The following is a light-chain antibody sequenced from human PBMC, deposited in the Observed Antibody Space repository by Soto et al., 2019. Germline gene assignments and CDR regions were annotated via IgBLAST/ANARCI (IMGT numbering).Light chain of an antibody. V-gene: IGLV4-69*01. CDR3: QTWDTGIVV. CDR2: LNSDGSH. Sequence: QPVLTQSPSASASLGASVKLTCTLSSGHNNYAIAWHQQQPEKGPRYLMKLNSDGSHSKGDGIPDRFSGSSSGAERYLTISSLQSEDEADYYCQTWDTGIVVFGGGTKVTVL. J-gene: IGLJ2*01. CDR1: SGHNNYA.